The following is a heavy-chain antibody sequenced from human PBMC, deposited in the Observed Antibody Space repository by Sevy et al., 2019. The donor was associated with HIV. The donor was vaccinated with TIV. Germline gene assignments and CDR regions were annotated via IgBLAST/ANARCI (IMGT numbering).Heavy chain of an antibody. J-gene: IGHJ4*02. D-gene: IGHD5-18*01. CDR3: AAPGGYRYGSLLDY. CDR2: INPDSGDT. Sequence: ASVKVSCKASGYTFTGHFMHWVRQAHGQGLEWMGGINPDSGDTKYAQKFQGRVTVTRDTSITTVYMELSSLRSDDTAVYYCAAPGGYRYGSLLDYWGQGTLVTVSS. CDR1: GYTFTGHF. V-gene: IGHV1-2*02.